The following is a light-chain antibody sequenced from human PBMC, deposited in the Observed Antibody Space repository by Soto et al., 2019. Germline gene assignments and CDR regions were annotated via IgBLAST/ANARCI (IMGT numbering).Light chain of an antibody. CDR3: QHLNSYPAIT. J-gene: IGKJ5*01. CDR1: QGISTY. Sequence: DIPLTQSPSFLSASVGDRITIACRANQGISTYLAWYQQKPGKAPKLLIYAASTLESGVPSRFSGSGSGTEFTLTISSLQPEDFATYYCQHLNSYPAITFGQGTRLEIK. CDR2: AAS. V-gene: IGKV1-9*01.